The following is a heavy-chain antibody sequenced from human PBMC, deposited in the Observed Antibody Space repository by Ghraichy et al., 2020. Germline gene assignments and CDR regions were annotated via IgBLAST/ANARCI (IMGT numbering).Heavy chain of an antibody. J-gene: IGHJ3*02. D-gene: IGHD6-19*01. CDR3: ASDSYSSGGRDAFDI. CDR1: GFTVSSNY. Sequence: GESLNISCAASGFTVSSNYMSWVRQAPGKGLEWVSVIYSGGSTYYADSVKGRFTISRDNSKNTLYLQMNSLRAEDTAVYYCASDSYSSGGRDAFDIWGQGTMVTVSS. CDR2: IYSGGST. V-gene: IGHV3-66*01.